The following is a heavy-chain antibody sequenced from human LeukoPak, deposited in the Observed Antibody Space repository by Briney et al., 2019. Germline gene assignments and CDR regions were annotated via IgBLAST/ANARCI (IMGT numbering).Heavy chain of an antibody. D-gene: IGHD5-12*01. CDR2: INHSGST. V-gene: IGHV4-34*01. Sequence: SETLSLNYAVYGESISGYYCGWIRQPPGNGLDRIGEINHSGSTNHNPSLKSRVTISVDTSKNQFSLKLRSVTAADSAVYYCARRVQTVATDYWGQGTLVTVSS. J-gene: IGHJ4*02. CDR3: ARRVQTVATDY. CDR1: GESISGYY.